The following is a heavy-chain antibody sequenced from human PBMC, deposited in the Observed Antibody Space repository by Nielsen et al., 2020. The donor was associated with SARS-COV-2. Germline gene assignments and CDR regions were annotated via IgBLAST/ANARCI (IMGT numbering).Heavy chain of an antibody. D-gene: IGHD3-3*01. V-gene: IGHV4-59*13. J-gene: IGHJ4*02. Sequence: SETLSLTCAVYGGSFSGYYWTWIRQPPEKGLEWIAYIYDSGNTNYNPSLKSRVTISVDTSRNQFSLKLTSVTAADTAVYYCARGSDEGLALWGQGTLVTVSS. CDR1: GGSFSGYY. CDR2: IYDSGNT. CDR3: ARGSDEGLAL.